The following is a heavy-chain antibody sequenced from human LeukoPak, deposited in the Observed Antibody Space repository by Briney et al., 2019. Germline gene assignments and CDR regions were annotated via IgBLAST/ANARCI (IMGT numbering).Heavy chain of an antibody. CDR1: GYTFTSYD. V-gene: IGHV1-8*03. D-gene: IGHD3-3*01. Sequence: GASVKVSCKASGYTFTSYDINWVRQATGQGLEWMGWMNPNSGNTGYAQKFQGRVTITRNTSISTAYMELRSLRSDDTAVYYCARDRDLYYDFANWFDPWGQGTLVTVSS. CDR2: MNPNSGNT. CDR3: ARDRDLYYDFANWFDP. J-gene: IGHJ5*02.